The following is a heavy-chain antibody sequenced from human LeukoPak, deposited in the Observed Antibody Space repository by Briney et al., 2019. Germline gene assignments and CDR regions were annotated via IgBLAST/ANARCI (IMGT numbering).Heavy chain of an antibody. CDR3: ARSRANWFDP. J-gene: IGHJ5*02. CDR2: IYYSGST. Sequence: SETLSLTCTVSGGSISSSSYYWGWIRQPPGKGLEWIGSIYYSGSTYYNPSLKSRVTVSLDTSKNQFSLNLISVTAADTAVYYCARSRANWFDPWGQGTLVTVSS. CDR1: GGSISSSSYY. V-gene: IGHV4-39*07.